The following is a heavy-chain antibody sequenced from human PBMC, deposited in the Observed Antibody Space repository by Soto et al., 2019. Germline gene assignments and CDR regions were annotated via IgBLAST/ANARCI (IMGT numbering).Heavy chain of an antibody. CDR1: GFTFSSAW. D-gene: IGHD3-16*01. CDR2: ISYDGSNK. CDR3: ARDLLFGEPGFDP. Sequence: PGGPLRLSCAASGFTFSSAWMNWVRQAPGKGLEWVAVISYDGSNKYYADSVKGRFTISRDNSKNTLYLQMNSLRAEDTAVYYCARDLLFGEPGFDPWGQGTLVTVSS. J-gene: IGHJ5*02. V-gene: IGHV3-30-3*01.